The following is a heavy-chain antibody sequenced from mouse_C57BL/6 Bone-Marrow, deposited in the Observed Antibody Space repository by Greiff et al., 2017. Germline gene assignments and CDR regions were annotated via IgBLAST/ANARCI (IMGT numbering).Heavy chain of an antibody. D-gene: IGHD1-1*01. CDR1: GFTFSSYG. J-gene: IGHJ2*01. CDR2: ISSGGSYT. V-gene: IGHV5-6*01. Sequence: EVQVVESGGDLVKPGGSLKLSCAASGFTFSSYGMSWVRQTPDKRLEWVATISSGGSYTYYPDSVKGRFTISRDNAKNTLYLQMSSLKSEDTAMYYCARVTTVVGLDYWGQGTTLTVSS. CDR3: ARVTTVVGLDY.